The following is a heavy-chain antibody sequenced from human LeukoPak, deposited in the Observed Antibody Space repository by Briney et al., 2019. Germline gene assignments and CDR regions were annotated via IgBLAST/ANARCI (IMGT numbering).Heavy chain of an antibody. Sequence: ASVKVSCKASGYTFTGYYIHWVRQAPGQGLELMGWINPNSGGTNYAQKFQGSVTMTSDTSISTAYMELTSLKSDDTAVYYCATARERNSVYSSLDYWGQGTLVTVSS. CDR1: GYTFTGYY. CDR3: ATARERNSVYSSLDY. D-gene: IGHD5/OR15-5a*01. V-gene: IGHV1-2*02. J-gene: IGHJ4*02. CDR2: INPNSGGT.